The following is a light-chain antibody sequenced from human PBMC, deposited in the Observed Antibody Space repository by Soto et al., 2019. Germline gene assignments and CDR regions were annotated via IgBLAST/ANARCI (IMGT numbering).Light chain of an antibody. Sequence: EIVLTQSPATLSLSPGERATLSCRASQSVGNYLAWYQQKPGQTPRLLIYDASSRATGIPARFSGSGSGTDFTLTISNLEPEDFAVYYCQQRSSWPSLTFGGGTKVDIK. V-gene: IGKV3-11*01. CDR3: QQRSSWPSLT. J-gene: IGKJ4*01. CDR1: QSVGNY. CDR2: DAS.